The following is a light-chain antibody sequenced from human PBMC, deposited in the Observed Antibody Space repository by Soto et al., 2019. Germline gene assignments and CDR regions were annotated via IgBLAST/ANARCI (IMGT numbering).Light chain of an antibody. V-gene: IGKV3-15*01. CDR3: QQYNNWPLT. CDR2: GAS. J-gene: IGKJ4*01. CDR1: QSVSSN. Sequence: EIVMTQSPATLSVSPGERATLSCRASQSVSSNLAWYQQKPGQAPRLLIYGASTRATGIPARFSGSESGTEFTLIISSLQSEDFAFYYCQQYNNWPLTFGGGTKVESK.